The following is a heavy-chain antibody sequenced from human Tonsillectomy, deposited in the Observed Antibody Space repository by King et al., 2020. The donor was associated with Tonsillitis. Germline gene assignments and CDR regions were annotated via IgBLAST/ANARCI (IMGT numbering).Heavy chain of an antibody. CDR2: MYYSGTT. V-gene: IGHV4-39*01. D-gene: IGHD1-1*01. CDR3: VRQTGTTGWFDY. J-gene: IGHJ4*02. CDR1: GGSVISSSHY. Sequence: QLQESGPGLVKPSETLSLTCTVSGGSVISSSHYWGWIRQPPGKGLEWIGNMYYSGTTYYNPSLKSRVTISLDTSKNQFSLKLSSVTAADTAVYYCVRQTGTTGWFDYWGQGTLVTVSS.